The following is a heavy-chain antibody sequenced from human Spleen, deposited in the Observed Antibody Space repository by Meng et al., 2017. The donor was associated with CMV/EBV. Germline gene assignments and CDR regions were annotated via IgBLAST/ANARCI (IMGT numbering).Heavy chain of an antibody. Sequence: GAASGFTFSSYGMHWVSQAPGKGLEWLAIISFGGEKRFYADSVKGRFTIARDNSKNTLYLHLSSLRAEDTAVYYCARESNYPHFDYWGQGTLVTVSS. J-gene: IGHJ4*02. CDR3: ARESNYPHFDY. CDR2: ISFGGEKR. V-gene: IGHV3-30*03. D-gene: IGHD1-7*01. CDR1: GFTFSSYG.